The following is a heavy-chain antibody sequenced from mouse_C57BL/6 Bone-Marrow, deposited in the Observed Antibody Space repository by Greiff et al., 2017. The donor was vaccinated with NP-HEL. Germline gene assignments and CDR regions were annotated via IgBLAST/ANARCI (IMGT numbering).Heavy chain of an antibody. D-gene: IGHD1-1*02. CDR3: ARKRGGAMDY. V-gene: IGHV2-2*01. Sequence: VQLQQSGPGLVQPSQSLSITCTVSGFSLTSYGVHWVRQSPGKGLEWLGVIWSGGSTDYNAAFISRLSISKDNSKSQVFFKMNSLQADETAIYYCARKRGGAMDYWGQGTSVTVSS. J-gene: IGHJ4*01. CDR2: IWSGGST. CDR1: GFSLTSYG.